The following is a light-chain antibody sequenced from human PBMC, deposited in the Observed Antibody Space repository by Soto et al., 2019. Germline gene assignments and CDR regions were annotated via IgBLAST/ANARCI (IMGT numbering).Light chain of an antibody. J-gene: IGKJ5*01. Sequence: ESLLTQSPGTLSLSPGERATLSCRASQSVSSSYLAWYQQKLGQAPRLLIYGASSRATGIPDRFSGSGSGTDFTLTISRLEPEDFAVYYCQQYNNWPAITFGQGTRLEIK. CDR1: QSVSSSY. V-gene: IGKV3-20*01. CDR3: QQYNNWPAIT. CDR2: GAS.